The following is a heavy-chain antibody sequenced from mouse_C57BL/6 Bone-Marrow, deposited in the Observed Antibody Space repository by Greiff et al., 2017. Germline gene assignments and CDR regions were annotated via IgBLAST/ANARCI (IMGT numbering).Heavy chain of an antibody. CDR2: LSSGGDYI. Sequence: KVVESGEGLVKPGGSLKLSCAASGFTFSSYAMSCVRQPPEKRLEWVAYLSSGGDYIYYADTVKGRFTISRDNARNTLYLQMSSLKSEDTAMYYCTRDARTTARRRFAYWGQGTLVTVSA. D-gene: IGHD1-2*01. J-gene: IGHJ3*01. CDR1: GFTFSSYA. V-gene: IGHV5-9-1*02. CDR3: TRDARTTARRRFAY.